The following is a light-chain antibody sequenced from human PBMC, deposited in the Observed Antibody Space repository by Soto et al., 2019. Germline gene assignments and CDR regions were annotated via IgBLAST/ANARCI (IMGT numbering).Light chain of an antibody. CDR3: QQFGGPPRT. J-gene: IGKJ1*01. V-gene: IGKV3-20*01. CDR2: GAS. Sequence: EIVLTQSPGRLSLSPGERATLSCRASQRVSSSYLAWYQQKPGQAPRLLIYGASIRATGIPDRFIGSGSGTDFTLTISRLEPEDVAVYYCQQFGGPPRTFGQGTRVEIK. CDR1: QRVSSSY.